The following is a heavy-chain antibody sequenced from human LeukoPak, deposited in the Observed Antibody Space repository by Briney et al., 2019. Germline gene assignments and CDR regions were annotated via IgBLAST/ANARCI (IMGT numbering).Heavy chain of an antibody. V-gene: IGHV4-31*03. Sequence: PSQTLSLTCTVSGGSISSGGYYWSWIRQHPGKGLEWIGYIYYSGSTYYNPSLKSRVTISVDTSKNQFSLKLSSVTAADTAVYYCARDGRRYSSSWYYFDYWGQETLVTVSS. CDR1: GGSISSGGYY. J-gene: IGHJ4*02. CDR3: ARDGRRYSSSWYYFDY. CDR2: IYYSGST. D-gene: IGHD6-13*01.